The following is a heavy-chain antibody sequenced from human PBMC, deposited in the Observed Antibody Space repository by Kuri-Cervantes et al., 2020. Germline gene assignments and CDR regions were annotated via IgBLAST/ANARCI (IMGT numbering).Heavy chain of an antibody. V-gene: IGHV4-59*01. CDR3: ARVAVTSGTLLDV. CDR2: IYYSGST. J-gene: IGHJ6*04. Sequence: GSLRLSCTVSGGSISSYYWSWIRQPPEKGLEWIGYIYYSGSTNYNPSLKSRVTISVDTSKNQFSLKLSSVTAADTAVYYCARVAVTSGTLLDVWGKGTTVTVSS. D-gene: IGHD4-17*01. CDR1: GGSISSYY.